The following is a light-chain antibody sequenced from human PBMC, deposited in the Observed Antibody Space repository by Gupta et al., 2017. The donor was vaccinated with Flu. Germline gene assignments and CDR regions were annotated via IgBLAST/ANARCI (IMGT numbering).Light chain of an antibody. CDR3: AGWDDRRHGGV. J-gene: IGLJ2*01. CDR2: NDN. CDR1: SSNIGSNT. V-gene: IGLV1-44*01. Sequence: RVTISCSGSSSNIGSNTVNWYQQFPGSSPKVLFYNDNERPSGVADRLSASKSGSAHTWAIRGLRTEDEAEYCCAGWDDRRHGGVFGGGTKLTVL.